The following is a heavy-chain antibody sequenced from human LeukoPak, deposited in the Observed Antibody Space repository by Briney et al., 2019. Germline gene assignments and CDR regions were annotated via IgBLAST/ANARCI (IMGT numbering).Heavy chain of an antibody. CDR2: IIPIFGTA. D-gene: IGHD3-22*01. CDR3: ARDTAPPYYYDSSGSDAFDI. V-gene: IGHV1-69*13. CDR1: GYTFTSYG. Sequence: ASVKVSCKASGYTFTSYGISWVRQAPGQGLEWMGGIIPIFGTANYAQKFQGRVTITADESTSTAYMELSSLRSEDTAVYYCARDTAPPYYYDSSGSDAFDIWGQGTMVTVSS. J-gene: IGHJ3*02.